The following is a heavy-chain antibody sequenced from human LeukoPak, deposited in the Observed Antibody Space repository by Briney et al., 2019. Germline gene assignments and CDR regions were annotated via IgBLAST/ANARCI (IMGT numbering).Heavy chain of an antibody. V-gene: IGHV1-18*04. CDR1: GYTFTGYY. Sequence: ASVKVSCKASGYTFTGYYMHWVRQAPGQGLEWMGWISAYNGNTNYAQKLQGRVTMTTDTSTSTAYMELRSLRSDDTAVYYCARVQRGRGFTIFGVVTAISHFDYWGQGTLVTVSS. CDR3: ARVQRGRGFTIFGVVTAISHFDY. J-gene: IGHJ4*02. D-gene: IGHD3-3*01. CDR2: ISAYNGNT.